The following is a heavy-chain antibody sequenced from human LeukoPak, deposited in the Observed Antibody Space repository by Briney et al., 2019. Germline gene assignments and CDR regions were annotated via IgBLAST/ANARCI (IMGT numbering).Heavy chain of an antibody. D-gene: IGHD3-10*02. CDR1: GGSINNYY. J-gene: IGHJ4*02. Sequence: SETLSLTCTVSGGSINNYYWYWVRQPPGKGLELIAYSYYSGNANYNPSLESRVTISVDTSMNQVSLKLSSVTAADTAVYYCARLSVPGFDYWGQGTLVTVSS. CDR2: SYYSGNA. CDR3: ARLSVPGFDY. V-gene: IGHV4-59*01.